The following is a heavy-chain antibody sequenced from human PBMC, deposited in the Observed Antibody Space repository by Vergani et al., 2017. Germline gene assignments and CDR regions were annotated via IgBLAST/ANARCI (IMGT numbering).Heavy chain of an antibody. CDR3: ARNSRLGIVCFDY. D-gene: IGHD7-27*01. Sequence: QVQLQESGPGLVKPSETLSPTCTVFGGSISSYYWSWIRQPPGKGLEWIGYIYYSGSTNYNPSLTNRVTISVDTSKNQFSRKLSPVTAADTAVYYCARNSRLGIVCFDYWGQGTLVTGSS. CDR2: IYYSGST. V-gene: IGHV4-59*01. CDR1: GGSISSYY. J-gene: IGHJ4*02.